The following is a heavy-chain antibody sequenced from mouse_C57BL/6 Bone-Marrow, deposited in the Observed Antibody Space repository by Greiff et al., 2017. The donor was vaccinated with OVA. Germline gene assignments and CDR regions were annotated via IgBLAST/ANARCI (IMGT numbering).Heavy chain of an antibody. CDR3: ARGGDGYSRYFDV. J-gene: IGHJ1*03. V-gene: IGHV1-18*01. CDR1: GYTFTDYN. Sequence: VQLKQSGPELVKPGASVKIPCKASGYTFTDYNMDWVKQSHGKSLEWIGDINPNNGGTIYNQKFKGKATLTVDKSSSTAYMELRSLTSEDTAVYYCARGGDGYSRYFDVWGTGTTVTVSS. CDR2: INPNNGGT. D-gene: IGHD2-3*01.